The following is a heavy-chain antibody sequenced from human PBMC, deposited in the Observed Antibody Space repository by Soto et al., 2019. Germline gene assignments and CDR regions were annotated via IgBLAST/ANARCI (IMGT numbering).Heavy chain of an antibody. V-gene: IGHV4-59*01. D-gene: IGHD1-20*01. CDR3: AREITGTLNWFDP. Sequence: SETLSLTCTVSGGSISSYYWSWIRQPPGKGLEWIGYIYYSGSTNYNPSLKSRVTISVDTTKNQFSLKLSSVTAADTAVYYCAREITGTLNWFDPWGQGTLVTVSS. CDR2: IYYSGST. CDR1: GGSISSYY. J-gene: IGHJ5*02.